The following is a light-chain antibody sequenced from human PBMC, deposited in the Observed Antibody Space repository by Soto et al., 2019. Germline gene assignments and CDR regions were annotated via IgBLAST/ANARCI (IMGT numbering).Light chain of an antibody. CDR2: KAS. CDR3: QQYNSYPWT. V-gene: IGKV1-5*03. Sequence: DIQMTQSPSTLSGSVGDRVTITCRASQTISSWLAWYQQKPGKAPKLLIYKASTLESGVPSTFSGSGSGTEFTLTISSLQPEDFATYYCQQYNSYPWTFGQGTKVDIK. J-gene: IGKJ1*01. CDR1: QTISSW.